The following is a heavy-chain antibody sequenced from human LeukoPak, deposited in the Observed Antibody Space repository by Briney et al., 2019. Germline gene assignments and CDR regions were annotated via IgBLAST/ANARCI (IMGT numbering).Heavy chain of an antibody. CDR3: ARDSDCDF. V-gene: IGHV3-48*03. J-gene: IGHJ4*02. Sequence: GGSLRLSCAASGFTFSGYDFNWVREAPGKGREWVSYISSSGSLIYYADSVKGRFTISRDNAKKSLYLQMNSLRAEDTAVYYCARDSDCDFWGQGTLVTVSS. D-gene: IGHD2-21*02. CDR1: GFTFSGYD. CDR2: ISSSGSLI.